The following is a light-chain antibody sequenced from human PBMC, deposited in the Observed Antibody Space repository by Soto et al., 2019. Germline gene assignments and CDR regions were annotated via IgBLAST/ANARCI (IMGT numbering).Light chain of an antibody. CDR3: AAWDDSLNGYV. CDR2: SNN. Sequence: QSALTQPPSASGTPGQRVTISCSGSSSNIGSNTVNWYQQLPGTAPKLLIYSNNQRPSGVPGRFSGSKSGTSASLAISGLQSEDEADYYCAAWDDSLNGYVFGTGTKVTAL. CDR1: SSNIGSNT. J-gene: IGLJ1*01. V-gene: IGLV1-44*01.